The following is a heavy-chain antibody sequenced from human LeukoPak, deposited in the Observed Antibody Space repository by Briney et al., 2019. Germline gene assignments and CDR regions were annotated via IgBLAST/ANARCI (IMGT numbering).Heavy chain of an antibody. V-gene: IGHV4-34*01. D-gene: IGHD2-21*01. J-gene: IGHJ5*02. CDR2: IYHSGST. Sequence: SETLSLTCAVYGGSFSGYYWSWIRQPPGKGLEWIGYIYHSGSTYYNPSLKSRVTISVDRSKNQFSLKLSSVTAADTAVYYCARTIPMNWFDPWGQGTLVTVSS. CDR3: ARTIPMNWFDP. CDR1: GGSFSGYY.